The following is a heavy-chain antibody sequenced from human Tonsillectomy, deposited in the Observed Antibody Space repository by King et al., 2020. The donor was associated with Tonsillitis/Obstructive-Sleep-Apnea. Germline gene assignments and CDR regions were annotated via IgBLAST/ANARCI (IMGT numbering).Heavy chain of an antibody. CDR2: TSYDGNNK. V-gene: IGHV3-30*18. Sequence: VQLVESGGGVVQPGRSLRLSCAASGFTFSSYGMHWVRKAPGKGLEWVAVTSYDGNNKYYADSVKGRFTISRDNSKNTVYLQMNSLRVEDTAVYYCAKGRDLLGLFDYWGQGTLVTVSS. D-gene: IGHD3-9*01. J-gene: IGHJ4*02. CDR3: AKGRDLLGLFDY. CDR1: GFTFSSYG.